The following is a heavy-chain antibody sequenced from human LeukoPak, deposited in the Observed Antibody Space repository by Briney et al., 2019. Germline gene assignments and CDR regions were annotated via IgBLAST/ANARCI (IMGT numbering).Heavy chain of an antibody. V-gene: IGHV5-51*01. CDR2: IYYDDSET. CDR3: ARFGLTSSLDY. D-gene: IGHD6-13*01. Sequence: GESLKISCKGGGYSFTNYWIVWVRQMPGKGLEWMGVIYYDDSETQYSPSFQGQVTFSVDTSINTAYLQWNGLRTSDTAIYYCARFGLTSSLDYWGQGTLVTVSS. J-gene: IGHJ4*02. CDR1: GYSFTNYW.